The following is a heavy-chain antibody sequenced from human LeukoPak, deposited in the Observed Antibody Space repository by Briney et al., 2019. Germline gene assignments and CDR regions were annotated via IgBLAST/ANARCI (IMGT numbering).Heavy chain of an antibody. J-gene: IGHJ5*02. CDR1: GFTFSTYA. V-gene: IGHV3-23*01. D-gene: IGHD6-6*01. CDR3: AKDYGSSSTNWFDP. CDR2: ISGGGGST. Sequence: GGSLRLSCAASGFTFSTYAMSWVRQAPGKGLEWVSAISGGGGSTYYADSVKGRFTISRDISKNTLYLQMNSLRAEDTAVYYCAKDYGSSSTNWFDPWGQGTLVTVSS.